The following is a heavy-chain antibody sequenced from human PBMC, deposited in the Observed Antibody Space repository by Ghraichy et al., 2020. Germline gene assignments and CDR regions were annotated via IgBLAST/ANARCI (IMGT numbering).Heavy chain of an antibody. CDR1: GFTFSSYS. D-gene: IGHD1-26*01. V-gene: IGHV3-21*01. Sequence: GGSLRLSCAASGFTFSSYSMNWVRQAPGKRLEWVSSISSSSGYIYYADSVKGRFTISRDNAKDSLYLQMNSLRVEDTAVYYCAREIVSSWSYDQWGQGTLVTVSS. CDR2: ISSSSGYI. CDR3: AREIVSSWSYDQ. J-gene: IGHJ4*02.